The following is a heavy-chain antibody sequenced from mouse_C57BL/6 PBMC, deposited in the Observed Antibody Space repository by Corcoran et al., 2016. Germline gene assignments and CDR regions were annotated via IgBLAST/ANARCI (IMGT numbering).Heavy chain of an antibody. D-gene: IGHD4-1*01. CDR3: ARKELGRFVY. J-gene: IGHJ3*01. V-gene: IGHV1-26*01. CDR2: INPNNGGT. CDR1: GYTFTDYY. Sequence: EVQLQQSGPELVKPGASVKISCKASGYTFTDYYMNWVKQSHGKSLEWIGDINPNNGGTSYNQKFKGKATLTVDKSSSTAYMELRSLTSEDSAVYYCARKELGRFVYWGQGTLVTVSA.